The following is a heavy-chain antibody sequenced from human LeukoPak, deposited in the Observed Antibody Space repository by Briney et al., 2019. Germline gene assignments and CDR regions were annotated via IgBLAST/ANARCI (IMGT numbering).Heavy chain of an antibody. V-gene: IGHV3-30-3*01. CDR3: ARDPSWGGGDAYFDY. D-gene: IGHD2-21*02. CDR1: GFTFSNYA. J-gene: IGHJ4*02. Sequence: GGSLRLSCAASGFTFSNYALHWVRQAPGKGLDWVTVISYDGSNKYYADSVKGRFTISRGNSKSTLYLQMNSLRAEDTAVYYCARDPSWGGGDAYFDYWGQGTLVTVSS. CDR2: ISYDGSNK.